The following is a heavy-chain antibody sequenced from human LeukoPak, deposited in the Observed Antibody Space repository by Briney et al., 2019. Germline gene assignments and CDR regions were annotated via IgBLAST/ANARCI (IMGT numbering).Heavy chain of an antibody. J-gene: IGHJ6*03. D-gene: IGHD5-12*01. CDR3: ARDRRGYSGYEGFYFYMDV. CDR1: GYSISSGYY. Sequence: PSETLSLTCAVSGYSISSGYYWGWISQPPGKGLEWIGSIYHNGGTYHNPSPKRRGTILVETTKNHLSLKLRSATAADTAVYYCARDRRGYSGYEGFYFYMDVWGKGTTVTVSS. CDR2: IYHNGGT. V-gene: IGHV4-38-2*02.